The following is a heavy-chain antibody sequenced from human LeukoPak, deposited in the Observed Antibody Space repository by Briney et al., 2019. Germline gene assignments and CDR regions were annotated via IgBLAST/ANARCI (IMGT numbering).Heavy chain of an antibody. J-gene: IGHJ4*02. Sequence: ASVKVSCKASGYRFNSYGINWVRQAPGQGLEWMGWISVYKGNTNYAQKFQGRVTMTTDTSTSTAYMELRSLRSDDTAVYYCARYCSGGSCPLDYWGQGTLVTVSS. V-gene: IGHV1-18*01. D-gene: IGHD2-15*01. CDR2: ISVYKGNT. CDR1: GYRFNSYG. CDR3: ARYCSGGSCPLDY.